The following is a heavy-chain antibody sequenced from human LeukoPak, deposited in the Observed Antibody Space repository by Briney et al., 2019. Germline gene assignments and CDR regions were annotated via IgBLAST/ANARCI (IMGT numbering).Heavy chain of an antibody. CDR1: GYTFTGYY. D-gene: IGHD6-13*01. CDR3: ARDLWAAAVDY. Sequence: ASVKVSCKASGYTFTGYYMHWVRQAPGQGLEWMGWISAYNGNTNYAQKLQGRVTMTTDTSTSTAYMELRSLRSDDTAVYYCARDLWAAAVDYWGQGTLVTVSS. CDR2: ISAYNGNT. V-gene: IGHV1-18*04. J-gene: IGHJ4*02.